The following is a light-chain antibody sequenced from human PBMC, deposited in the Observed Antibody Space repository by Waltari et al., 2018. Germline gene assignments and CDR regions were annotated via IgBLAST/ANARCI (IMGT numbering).Light chain of an antibody. J-gene: IGKJ2*01. CDR1: QNLSSNF. CDR2: GAA. Sequence: IVLTQSPGTLSLSPGDKASLSCKASQNLSSNFLAWYRQRPGQPLGLLIHGAAKRAAGIPDTFSGSGSGTDFTLTISRLEAEDSAVYYCQQYGTSPYTFGQGTKVEIK. CDR3: QQYGTSPYT. V-gene: IGKV3-20*01.